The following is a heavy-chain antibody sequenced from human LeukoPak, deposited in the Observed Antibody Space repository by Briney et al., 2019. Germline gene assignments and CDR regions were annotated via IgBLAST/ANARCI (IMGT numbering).Heavy chain of an antibody. Sequence: PGGSLRLSCAASGFTFSDYYMSWIRQAPGKGLEWVSYISSSGSTIYYADSVKGRFTISRDNAKNSLYLQMNSLRAEDTAVYYCARDVRIGDSSGWAFDYWGQGTLVTVSS. CDR1: GFTFSDYY. J-gene: IGHJ4*02. CDR3: ARDVRIGDSSGWAFDY. D-gene: IGHD6-19*01. V-gene: IGHV3-11*01. CDR2: ISSSGSTI.